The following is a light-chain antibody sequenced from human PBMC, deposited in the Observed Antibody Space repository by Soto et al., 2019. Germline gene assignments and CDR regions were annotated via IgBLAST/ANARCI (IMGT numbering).Light chain of an antibody. CDR1: QTVGSN. J-gene: IGKJ1*01. CDR2: GAS. CDR3: QQYNNWPRT. Sequence: EIVVTQSPATLSVSPGEGATLSCRASQTVGSNLAWYQQRPGQAPRPLIYGASTRAAGIPARFSASGSGTEFTLTISSLQSEDFAVYYCQQYNNWPRTFGQGTKVDIK. V-gene: IGKV3-15*01.